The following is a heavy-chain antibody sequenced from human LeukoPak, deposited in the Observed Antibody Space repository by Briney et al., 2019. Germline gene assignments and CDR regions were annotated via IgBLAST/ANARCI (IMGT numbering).Heavy chain of an antibody. J-gene: IGHJ3*02. D-gene: IGHD3-22*01. CDR3: ARVAGYFDSSGYNLVNVFDI. V-gene: IGHV4-59*01. CDR2: ISYNGAT. Sequence: RPSETLSLTCTVSGGSIGSYYWGWIRHPPGKGLEWVGHISYNGATNYNPSLKSRLTISVDTSKNQFSLKLTSVITADTAVYFCARVAGYFDSSGYNLVNVFDIWGQGTMVTVSS. CDR1: GGSIGSYY.